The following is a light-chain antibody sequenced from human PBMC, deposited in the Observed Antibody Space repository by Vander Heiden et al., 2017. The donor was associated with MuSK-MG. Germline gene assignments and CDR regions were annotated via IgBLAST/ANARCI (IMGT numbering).Light chain of an antibody. CDR3: QAWDTSTDHWV. CDR1: NIESKS. Sequence: YVLTHPPSVSGAPGQTARITCGGNNIESKSVHWYQQKPGQAPVLVIYYDRDRTSGIPERFSGSNSGNTATLTISGVEAGDEADYFCQAWDTSTDHWVFGGGTKLTVL. V-gene: IGLV3-21*04. J-gene: IGLJ3*02. CDR2: YDR.